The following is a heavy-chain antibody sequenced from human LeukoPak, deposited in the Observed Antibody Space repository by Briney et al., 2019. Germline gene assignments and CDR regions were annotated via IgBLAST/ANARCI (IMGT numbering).Heavy chain of an antibody. CDR2: INSDGSRT. V-gene: IGHV3-74*01. CDR1: GFTFSRYW. CDR3: AREPEYYDFWSGLDV. J-gene: IGHJ6*04. D-gene: IGHD3-3*01. Sequence: PGGSLRLSCEASGFTFSRYWMHWVRQAPGKGLVWVSRINSDGSRTTYADSVRGRFTISRDNAKNSLYLQMNSLRAEDTAVYYCAREPEYYDFWSGLDVWGKGTTVTVSS.